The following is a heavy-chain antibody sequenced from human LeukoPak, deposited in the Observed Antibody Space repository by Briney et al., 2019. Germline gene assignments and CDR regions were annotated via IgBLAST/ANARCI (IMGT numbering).Heavy chain of an antibody. D-gene: IGHD3-22*01. CDR3: ARRLYYDSSGYSGNYFDY. J-gene: IGHJ4*02. V-gene: IGHV4-39*01. Sequence: SETLSLTCTVSGGSISSTGYYWGWIRQPPGKGLEWIGSIYYTGSTYYNPSLKSRVTISVDTSKNQFSLKLSSVTAADTAVYYCARRLYYDSSGYSGNYFDYWGQGTLVTVSS. CDR1: GGSISSTGYY. CDR2: IYYTGST.